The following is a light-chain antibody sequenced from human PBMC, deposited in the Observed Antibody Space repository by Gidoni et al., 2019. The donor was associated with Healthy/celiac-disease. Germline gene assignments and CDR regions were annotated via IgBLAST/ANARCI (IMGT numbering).Light chain of an antibody. CDR3: QQYDSTPPT. Sequence: DIVMTPPSDSLAASPGERATINCKSSQSVLYSPNNKNYLAWYQQKPGQPPKLLIYWASTRESGVPDRFSGSGSGTDFTLTISRLQAEDVAVYYCQQYDSTPPTFGQGTKVEIK. CDR1: QSVLYSPNNKNY. CDR2: WAS. J-gene: IGKJ1*01. V-gene: IGKV4-1*01.